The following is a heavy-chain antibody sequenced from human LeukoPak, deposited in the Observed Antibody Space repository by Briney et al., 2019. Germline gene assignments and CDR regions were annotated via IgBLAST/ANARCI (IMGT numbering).Heavy chain of an antibody. J-gene: IGHJ4*02. Sequence: PGGSLRLSCAASGFPFSVYGMHWVRQAPGKGLEWVGFTRYDENNQYYADSVKGRFTISRGHSKNTLYLQMNSLRAEDTGVYYCAKEGSGSYRCIDIWGQGTLVTVSS. CDR1: GFPFSVYG. V-gene: IGHV3-30*02. CDR3: AKEGSGSYRCIDI. CDR2: TRYDENNQ. D-gene: IGHD3-22*01.